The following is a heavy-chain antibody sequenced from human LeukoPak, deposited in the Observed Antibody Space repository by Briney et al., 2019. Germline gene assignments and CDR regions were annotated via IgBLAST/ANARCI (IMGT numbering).Heavy chain of an antibody. D-gene: IGHD3-10*01. CDR1: DFTFSSSG. CDR3: ARLSAMVRGPEDIFYFEY. J-gene: IGHJ4*02. CDR2: IRQDGSEK. V-gene: IGHV3-7*01. Sequence: PGGSLRLSCAASDFTFSSSGMTWVRQAPGKGLEWVANIRQDGSEKYYVDSVKGRFTISRDIAKQSVFLQMNSLRDEDTAVYFCARLSAMVRGPEDIFYFEYWGLGTLVTVSS.